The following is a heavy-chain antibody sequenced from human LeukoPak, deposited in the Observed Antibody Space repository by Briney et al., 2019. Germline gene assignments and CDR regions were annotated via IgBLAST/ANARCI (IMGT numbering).Heavy chain of an antibody. D-gene: IGHD1-26*01. Sequence: PSETLSLTCTVSGGSISSYYWSWIRQPPGKGLEWIGYIYYSGSTNYNPSLKSRVTISVDTSKNQFSLKLTSVTTADTAVYYCATGRVGTTDYWGQGTLVTVSS. V-gene: IGHV4-59*01. J-gene: IGHJ4*02. CDR3: ATGRVGTTDY. CDR2: IYYSGST. CDR1: GGSISSYY.